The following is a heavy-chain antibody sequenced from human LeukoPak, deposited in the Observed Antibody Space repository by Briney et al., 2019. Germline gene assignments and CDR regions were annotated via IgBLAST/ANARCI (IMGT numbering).Heavy chain of an antibody. V-gene: IGHV3-23*01. CDR3: ARDSPESDSFAYDY. Sequence: GGSLRLSCAASGFTFSSYAMSWVRQAPGKGLEWVSAISGSGGSTYYADSVKGRFTISRDNSKNTLYLQMNSLRAEDTAVYYCARDSPESDSFAYDYWGQGTLVTVSS. CDR2: ISGSGGST. D-gene: IGHD1-14*01. CDR1: GFTFSSYA. J-gene: IGHJ4*02.